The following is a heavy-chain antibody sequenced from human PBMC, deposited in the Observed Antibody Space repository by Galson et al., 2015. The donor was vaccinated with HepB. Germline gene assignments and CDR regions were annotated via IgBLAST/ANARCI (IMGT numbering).Heavy chain of an antibody. CDR1: AFTFSGYT. D-gene: IGHD2/OR15-2a*01. J-gene: IGHJ6*03. V-gene: IGHV3-48*02. CDR2: ISSSSSII. Sequence: SLRLSCAASAFTFSGYTMNWVRQAPGKGLEWVSYISSSSSIIYYADPVKGRFTISRDNAKNSLYLQMNSLRDEDTAVYYCAGGPLYAHYYMDVWGKGTTVTVSS. CDR3: AGGPLYAHYYMDV.